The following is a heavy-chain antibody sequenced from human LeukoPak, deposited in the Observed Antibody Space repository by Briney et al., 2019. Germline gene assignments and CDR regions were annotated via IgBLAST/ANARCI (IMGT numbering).Heavy chain of an antibody. V-gene: IGHV1-2*02. CDR1: GYSFINYY. CDR3: AREPRGYCSGGSCTYNWFDP. CDR2: INPNSGGT. D-gene: IGHD2-15*01. J-gene: IGHJ5*02. Sequence: ASVTVSCKASGYSFINYYMHWVRQAPGQGLEWMGWINPNSGGTNYAQKFQGRVTMTRDTSISTAYMELSRLRSDDTAVYYCAREPRGYCSGGSCTYNWFDPWGQGTLVTVSS.